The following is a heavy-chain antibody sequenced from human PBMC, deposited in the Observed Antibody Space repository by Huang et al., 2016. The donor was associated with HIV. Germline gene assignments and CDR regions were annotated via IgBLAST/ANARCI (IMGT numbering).Heavy chain of an antibody. CDR1: RGSLSGYY. CDR2: INYSGTI. D-gene: IGHD3-16*01. J-gene: IGHJ5*02. Sequence: QVQLYQWGAGLLRPSETLSLTCAVYRGSLSGYYWRWIRPSPEKGLEWIGEINYSGTINYNPSLKSRVTISVDTSKKQLSLKLKSVTAADTAVYYCAREVMTSFGGPFDPWGQGTLVAVSS. CDR3: AREVMTSFGGPFDP. V-gene: IGHV4-34*01.